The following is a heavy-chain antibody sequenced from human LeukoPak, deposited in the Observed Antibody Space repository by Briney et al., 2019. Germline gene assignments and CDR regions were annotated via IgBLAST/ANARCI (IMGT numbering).Heavy chain of an antibody. CDR1: GFTFTTYS. CDR3: APSYGSGSYPLDF. Sequence: GGSLRLSCAASGFTFTTYSMNWVCQAPGKGLEWVSSISSSSTYIYYADSVKGRFTISRDNAKNSLYLQMNSLRAEDTALYYCAPSYGSGSYPLDFWGQGTLVTVSS. V-gene: IGHV3-21*01. CDR2: ISSSSTYI. J-gene: IGHJ4*02. D-gene: IGHD3-10*01.